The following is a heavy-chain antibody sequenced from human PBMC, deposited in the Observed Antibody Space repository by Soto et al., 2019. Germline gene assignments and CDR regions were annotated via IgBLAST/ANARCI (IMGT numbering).Heavy chain of an antibody. CDR3: ARGRRGGVVRSMYYYYYGMDV. V-gene: IGHV4-59*01. CDR1: GGSISSYY. J-gene: IGHJ6*02. CDR2: IYYSGST. Sequence: TSETLSLTCTVSGGSISSYYWSWIRQPPGKGLEWIGYIYYSGSTNHNPSLKSRVTISVDTSKNQFSLKLSSVTAADTAVYYCARGRRGGVVRSMYYYYYGMDVWGQGTTVTVSS. D-gene: IGHD3-3*01.